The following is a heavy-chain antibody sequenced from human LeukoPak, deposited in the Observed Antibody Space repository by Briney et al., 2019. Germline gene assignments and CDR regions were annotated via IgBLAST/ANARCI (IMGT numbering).Heavy chain of an antibody. CDR3: AREGYDILTGPGKDAFDI. J-gene: IGHJ3*02. CDR2: NNPGNGNT. CDR1: GYTFNSYV. V-gene: IGHV1-3*01. Sequence: AASVKVSCKASGYTFNSYVMHWVRQAPGQRLEWMGWNNPGNGNTKNSQKFQGRVTITRDTSASTAYMELSSLRSEDTAVHYCAREGYDILTGPGKDAFDIWGQGTMVTVSS. D-gene: IGHD3-9*01.